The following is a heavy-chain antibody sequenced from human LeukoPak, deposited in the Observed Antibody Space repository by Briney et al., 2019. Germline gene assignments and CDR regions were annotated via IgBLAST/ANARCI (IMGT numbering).Heavy chain of an antibody. CDR2: INSDGSST. CDR1: GFTFSSYW. D-gene: IGHD6-19*01. V-gene: IGHV3-74*01. CDR3: ALIHLEQYSSPFDY. J-gene: IGHJ4*02. Sequence: PGGSLRLSCAASGFTFSSYWMHWVRQAPGKGLVWVSRINSDGSSTSYADSVKGRFTISRDNAKSTLYLQMNSLRAEDTAVYYCALIHLEQYSSPFDYWGQGTLVTVSS.